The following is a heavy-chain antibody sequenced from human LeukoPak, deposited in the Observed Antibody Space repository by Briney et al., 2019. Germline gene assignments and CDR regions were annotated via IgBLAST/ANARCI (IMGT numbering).Heavy chain of an antibody. CDR1: GFTFSSYA. CDR2: ISYDGSNK. V-gene: IGHV3-30-3*02. Sequence: GRSLRLSCAAPGFTFSSYAMHWVRQAPGKGLEWVAVISYDGSNKYYADSVKGRFTISRDNSKNTLYLQMNSLRAEDTAVYYCAKEIRPNDYWGQGTLVTVSS. J-gene: IGHJ4*02. CDR3: AKEIRPNDY.